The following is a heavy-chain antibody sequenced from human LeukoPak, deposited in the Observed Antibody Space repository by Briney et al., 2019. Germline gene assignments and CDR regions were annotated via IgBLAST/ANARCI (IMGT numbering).Heavy chain of an antibody. CDR1: GFTFSSYA. CDR3: ARDLRDGITIFAEGDY. Sequence: GGSLRLPCAASGFTFSSYAMHWVRQAPGKGLEWVAVISYDGSNKYYADSVKGRFTISRDNSKNTLYLQMNSLRAEDTAVYYCARDLRDGITIFAEGDYWGQGTLVTVSS. CDR2: ISYDGSNK. J-gene: IGHJ4*02. V-gene: IGHV3-30-3*01. D-gene: IGHD3-3*01.